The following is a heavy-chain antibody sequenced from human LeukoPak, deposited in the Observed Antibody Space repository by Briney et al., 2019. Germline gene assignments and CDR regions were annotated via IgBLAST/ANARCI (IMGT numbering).Heavy chain of an antibody. V-gene: IGHV4-39*07. Sequence: SETLSLTCTVSGGSVRSNNYYWGWIRRPPGKGLEWVGNIFYSGNIYYNPSRKSRVTISVDTSKNQFSLRLTSVTAADTAVYYCATGDIGGYYPFDYWGQGTLVTVSS. CDR1: GGSVRSNNYY. D-gene: IGHD3-3*01. CDR2: IFYSGNI. J-gene: IGHJ4*02. CDR3: ATGDIGGYYPFDY.